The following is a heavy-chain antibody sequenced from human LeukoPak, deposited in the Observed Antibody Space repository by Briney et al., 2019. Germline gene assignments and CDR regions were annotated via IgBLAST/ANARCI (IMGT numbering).Heavy chain of an antibody. CDR2: INWNGGSI. J-gene: IGHJ4*02. CDR1: GFTFDDYG. Sequence: GGSLRLSCAASGFTFDDYGMNWVRQAPGKGLEWVSGINWNGGSIDYADSVKGRFTISRDNVKNSLYLQMNSLRAEDTAVYYCARDSGAADYWGQGTLVTVSS. CDR3: ARDSGAADY. D-gene: IGHD3-10*01. V-gene: IGHV3-20*04.